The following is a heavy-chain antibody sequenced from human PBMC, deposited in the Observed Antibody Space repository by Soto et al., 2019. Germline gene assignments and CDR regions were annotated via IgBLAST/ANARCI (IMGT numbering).Heavy chain of an antibody. V-gene: IGHV4-39*01. J-gene: IGHJ5*02. D-gene: IGHD6-13*01. Sequence: SGTLSLSGTVSGCFICSSSYYWGWIRQPPGKGLEWIGSIYYSGSTYYNPSLKSRVTISVDTSKNQFSLKLSSVTAADTAVYYCAELIAAAGRRVAPWGQGTLVPVSS. CDR1: GCFICSSSYY. CDR2: IYYSGST. CDR3: AELIAAAGRRVAP.